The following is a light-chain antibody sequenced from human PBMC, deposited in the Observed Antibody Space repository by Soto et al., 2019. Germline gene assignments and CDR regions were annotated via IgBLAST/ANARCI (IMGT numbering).Light chain of an antibody. Sequence: QSALTQPASVSGSPGQSITISCTGTSSDVGGYNYDSWYQQHPGEAPKLMIYEVSNRPSWVSNRFSGSKSGNTASQTIAGRQAEDEAYYYCRSYTSSSTLVFGGGTKLTVL. J-gene: IGLJ3*02. V-gene: IGLV2-14*01. CDR2: EVS. CDR1: SSDVGGYNY. CDR3: RSYTSSSTLV.